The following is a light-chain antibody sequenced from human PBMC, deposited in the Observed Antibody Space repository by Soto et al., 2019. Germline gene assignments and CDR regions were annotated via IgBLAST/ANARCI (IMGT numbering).Light chain of an antibody. Sequence: QSVLTQPPSASGTPGQRVTISCSGSSSNIGSNTVNWYQQLPGTAPKLLIYSNNQRPSGVPDRFSGSKSGTSASLAISGLQSEDEADYYCNSYTTSGSYVFGTGTKLTVL. J-gene: IGLJ1*01. CDR1: SSNIGSNT. V-gene: IGLV1-44*01. CDR3: NSYTTSGSYV. CDR2: SNN.